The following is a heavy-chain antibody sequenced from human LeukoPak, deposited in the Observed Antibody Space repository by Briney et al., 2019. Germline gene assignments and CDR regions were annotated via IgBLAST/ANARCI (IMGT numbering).Heavy chain of an antibody. Sequence: GGSLRLSCAASGFTFRSYDMHWVRQAPGKGLEWVAVVWYDESNKYYVDSVKGRFTISRDNSKNTLYLQMNSLRAEDTAVYYCARVHSSSWNYYYGMDVWGQGTTVTVSS. CDR3: ARVHSSSWNYYYGMDV. D-gene: IGHD6-13*01. CDR2: VWYDESNK. V-gene: IGHV3-33*01. CDR1: GFTFRSYD. J-gene: IGHJ6*02.